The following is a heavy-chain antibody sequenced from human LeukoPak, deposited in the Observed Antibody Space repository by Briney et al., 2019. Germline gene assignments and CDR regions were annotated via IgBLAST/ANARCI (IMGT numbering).Heavy chain of an antibody. J-gene: IGHJ3*02. D-gene: IGHD1-1*01. CDR3: ANRPTGKENAFET. V-gene: IGHV3-21*01. Sequence: GGSLRLSCAGPGFIVSSNYMSWVRQAPGKGLEWVSSISSSSKYIYYADSVKGRFTISRDNAKNSLFLQMNSLRAEDTAVYYCANRPTGKENAFETWGQGTMVTVSS. CDR2: ISSSSKYI. CDR1: GFIVSSNY.